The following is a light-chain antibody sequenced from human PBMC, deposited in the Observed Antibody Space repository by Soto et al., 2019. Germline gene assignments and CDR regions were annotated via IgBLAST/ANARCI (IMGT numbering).Light chain of an antibody. CDR1: PIVSRSY. V-gene: IGKV3-20*01. J-gene: IGKJ4*01. CDR2: GAS. CDR3: HHYGSSPLRA. Sequence: EIVLTQSPGTMSLSPGERATLSCRASPIVSRSYLAWYQHKPGQAPRLLIYGASSRATGITDKFSGSGSGTDFTLTISRLETEDFAVYYRHHYGSSPLRAFGGGNKVEIK.